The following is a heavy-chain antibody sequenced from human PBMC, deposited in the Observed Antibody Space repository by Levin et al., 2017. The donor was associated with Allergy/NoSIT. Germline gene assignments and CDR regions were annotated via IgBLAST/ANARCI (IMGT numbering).Heavy chain of an antibody. J-gene: IGHJ3*01. Sequence: GGSLRLSCAASGFNFDDYAMHWVRQAPGKGLEWVSFITWNSVAVAYADSVKGRFSVSRDHAKNSLYLQMNSLRPEDTAIYYCAKDTYSQRGSFDLWGQGIMVTVAS. CDR2: ITWNSVAV. CDR3: AKDTYSQRGSFDL. V-gene: IGHV3-9*01. D-gene: IGHD2-15*01. CDR1: GFNFDDYA.